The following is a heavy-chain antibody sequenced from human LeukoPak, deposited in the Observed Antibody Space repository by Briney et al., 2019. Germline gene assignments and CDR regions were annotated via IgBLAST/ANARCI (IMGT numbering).Heavy chain of an antibody. CDR2: IQYDGNVK. Sequence: GGSLRLSCAASGFTFSSYEMNWVRQAPGKGLEWVGNIQYDGNVKHYVDSVRGRFTISRDNAKNSVYLQMNSLRAEDSAVYFCGNQCSGGTCPEHWGQGTQVTVSS. J-gene: IGHJ1*01. CDR3: GNQCSGGTCPEH. D-gene: IGHD2-15*01. CDR1: GFTFSSYE. V-gene: IGHV3-7*01.